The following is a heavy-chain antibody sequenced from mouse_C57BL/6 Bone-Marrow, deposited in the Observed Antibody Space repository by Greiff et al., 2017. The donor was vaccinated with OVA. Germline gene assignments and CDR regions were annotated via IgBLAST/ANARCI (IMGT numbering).Heavy chain of an antibody. CDR2: ISNGGGST. CDR3: ARHETVHMDY. CDR1: GFTFSDYY. D-gene: IGHD3-2*02. V-gene: IGHV5-12*01. Sequence: EVMLVESGGGLVQPGGSLKLSCAASGFTFSDYYMYWVRQTPEKRLEWVAYISNGGGSTYYPDTVKGRFTISRDNAKNTLYLQMSRLKSEDTAMYYCARHETVHMDYWGQGTSVTVSS. J-gene: IGHJ4*01.